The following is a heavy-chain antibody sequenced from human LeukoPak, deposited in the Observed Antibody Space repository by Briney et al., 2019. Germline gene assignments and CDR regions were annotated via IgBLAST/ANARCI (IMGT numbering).Heavy chain of an antibody. CDR1: GGSFSGYY. CDR2: INHSGST. J-gene: IGHJ4*02. D-gene: IGHD2-15*01. Sequence: SETLSLTCAVYGGSFSGYYRSWIRQPPGKGLEWIGEINHSGSTNYNPSLKSRVTISVDTSKNQFSLKLSSVTAADTAVYYCARGLGYCSGGSCQGLFDYWGQGTLVTVSS. V-gene: IGHV4-34*01. CDR3: ARGLGYCSGGSCQGLFDY.